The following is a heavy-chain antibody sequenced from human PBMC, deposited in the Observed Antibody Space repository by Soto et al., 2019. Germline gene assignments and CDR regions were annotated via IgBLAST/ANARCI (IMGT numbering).Heavy chain of an antibody. CDR1: GFTFSSYA. D-gene: IGHD5-12*01. Sequence: VQLVESGGGVVQPGRSLRLSCAASGFTFSSYAMHWVRQAPGKGLEWVAVISYDGSNKYYADSVKGRFTISRDNSKNTLYLQMNSLRAEDTAVYYCARAIILHHLDYWGQGTLVTVSS. CDR2: ISYDGSNK. V-gene: IGHV3-30-3*01. CDR3: ARAIILHHLDY. J-gene: IGHJ4*02.